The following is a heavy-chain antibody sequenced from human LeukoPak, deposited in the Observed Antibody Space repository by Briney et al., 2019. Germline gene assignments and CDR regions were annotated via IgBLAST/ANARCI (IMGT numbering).Heavy chain of an antibody. J-gene: IGHJ4*02. Sequence: SVKVSCKASGGTFSSYAISSVRQAPGHRLEWMGRIIPIFGTANYAQKFQGRVTIAADESTSTAYLELSSLRSEDTAVYYCAAGSAGFSRFDYWGQGTLVTVSS. D-gene: IGHD3-10*01. CDR3: AAGSAGFSRFDY. CDR1: GGTFSSYA. V-gene: IGHV1-69*13. CDR2: IIPIFGTA.